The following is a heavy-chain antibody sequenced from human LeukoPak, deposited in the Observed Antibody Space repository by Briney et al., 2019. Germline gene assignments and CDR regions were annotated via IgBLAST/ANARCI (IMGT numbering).Heavy chain of an antibody. CDR1: GDSVSSNSAA. Sequence: SQTLSLTCAISGDSVSSNSAAWNWIRQSPSRGLEWLGRTYYGSKWYNDYAVSVKSRITINPDTSKNQFSLQLNSVTPEDTAVYYCARVSSSSWYPQPYYYYGMDVWGQGTTVTVSS. D-gene: IGHD6-13*01. CDR2: TYYGSKWYN. J-gene: IGHJ6*02. V-gene: IGHV6-1*01. CDR3: ARVSSSSWYPQPYYYYGMDV.